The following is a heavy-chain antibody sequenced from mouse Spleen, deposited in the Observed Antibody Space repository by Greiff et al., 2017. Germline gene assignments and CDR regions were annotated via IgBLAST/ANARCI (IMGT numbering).Heavy chain of an antibody. CDR3: ARDEDYYDAMDY. J-gene: IGHJ4*01. CDR2: IYPGSGNT. Sequence: VQLQQSGAELVRPGASVKLSCKASGYTFTDYYINWVKQRPGQGLEWIARIYPGSGNTYYNEKFKGKATLTAEKSSSTAYMQLSSLTSEDSAVYFCARDEDYYDAMDYWGQGTSVTVSS. D-gene: IGHD2-4*01. CDR1: GYTFTDYY. V-gene: IGHV1-76*01.